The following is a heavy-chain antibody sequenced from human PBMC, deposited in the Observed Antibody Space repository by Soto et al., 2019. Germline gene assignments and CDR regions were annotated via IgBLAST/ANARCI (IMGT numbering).Heavy chain of an antibody. Sequence: PSETLSLTXAVYGGSFSGYYWSWIRQPPGKGLEWIGEINHSGSTNYNPSLKSRVTISVDTSKNQFSLKLSSVTAADTAVYYCARGLESGSLYNWFDPWGQGTLVTVSS. CDR1: GGSFSGYY. V-gene: IGHV4-34*01. J-gene: IGHJ5*02. CDR2: INHSGST. D-gene: IGHD1-26*01. CDR3: ARGLESGSLYNWFDP.